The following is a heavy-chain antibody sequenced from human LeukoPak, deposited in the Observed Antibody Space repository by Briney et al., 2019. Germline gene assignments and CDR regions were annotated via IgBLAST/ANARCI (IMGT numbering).Heavy chain of an antibody. D-gene: IGHD6-13*01. Sequence: PGGSLRLPCAASGFTFSGFGMHWVRQAPGKGLEWVAVIWYDGSNKYYADSVKGRFTISRDNAKNSLYLQMNSLRAEDTAVYYCARDYGSSWRYYYYGMDVWGQGTTVTVSS. CDR3: ARDYGSSWRYYYYGMDV. CDR1: GFTFSGFG. J-gene: IGHJ6*02. V-gene: IGHV3-33*01. CDR2: IWYDGSNK.